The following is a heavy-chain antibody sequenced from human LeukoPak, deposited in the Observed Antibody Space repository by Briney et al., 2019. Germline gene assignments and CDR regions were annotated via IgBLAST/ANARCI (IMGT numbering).Heavy chain of an antibody. CDR2: ISSSGSTK. J-gene: IGHJ4*02. D-gene: IGHD5-18*01. Sequence: GGSLRLSCAVSGFTFSSFEMNWVRLAPGKGLEWVSYISSSGSTKYYADSVKGRFTISRDNAKNSLYLQMNSLRAEDTAVYYCAVGSYSYSPFDYWGQGTLVTVSS. CDR1: GFTFSSFE. CDR3: AVGSYSYSPFDY. V-gene: IGHV3-48*03.